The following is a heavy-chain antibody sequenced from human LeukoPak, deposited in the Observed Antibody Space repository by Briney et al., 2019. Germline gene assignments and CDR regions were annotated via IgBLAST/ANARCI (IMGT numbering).Heavy chain of an antibody. CDR3: AKRGYDSSGYYCYFDY. V-gene: IGHV3-23*01. CDR1: GFTFSTYA. J-gene: IGHJ4*02. D-gene: IGHD3-22*01. Sequence: GGSLRLSCAASGFTFSTYAMSWVRQAPGKGLEWVSVISGSGGSTYYADSVKGRFTISRDNSKNTLYLQMNSLRVEDTAVYYCAKRGYDSSGYYCYFDYWGQGTLVTLSS. CDR2: ISGSGGST.